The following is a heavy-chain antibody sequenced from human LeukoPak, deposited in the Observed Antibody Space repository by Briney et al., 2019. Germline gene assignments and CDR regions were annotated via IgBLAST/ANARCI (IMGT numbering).Heavy chain of an antibody. CDR1: GGSITGFY. J-gene: IGHJ2*01. V-gene: IGHV4-59*01. Sequence: PSETLSLTCTVSGGSITGFYWNWIRQPPGKGLEWIGYVYNDGSTDYSPSLKSRVTISLDTSKNQFSLKLSSVTAADTAVYYCARRSHGDWFYFDLWGRGTLVTVSS. D-gene: IGHD3/OR15-3a*01. CDR2: VYNDGST. CDR3: ARRSHGDWFYFDL.